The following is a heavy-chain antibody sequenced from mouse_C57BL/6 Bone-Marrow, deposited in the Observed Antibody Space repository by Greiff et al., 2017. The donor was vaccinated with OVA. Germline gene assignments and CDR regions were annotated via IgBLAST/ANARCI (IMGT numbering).Heavy chain of an antibody. CDR2: IWSGGST. D-gene: IGHD4-1*01. J-gene: IGHJ3*01. CDR3: ARKEANWAWFAY. V-gene: IGHV2-2*01. Sequence: VKVVESGPGLVQPSQSLSITCTVSGFSLTSYGVHWVRQSPGKGLEWLGVIWSGGSTDYNAAFISRLSISKDNSKSQVFFKMNSLQADDTAIYYCARKEANWAWFAYWGQGTLVTVSA. CDR1: GFSLTSYG.